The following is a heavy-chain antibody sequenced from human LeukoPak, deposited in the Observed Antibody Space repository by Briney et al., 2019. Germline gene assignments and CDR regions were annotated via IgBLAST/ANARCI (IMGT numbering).Heavy chain of an antibody. V-gene: IGHV1-2*02. J-gene: IGHJ3*02. CDR2: INPNSGGT. Sequence: ASVKVSCKASGYTFTGYYMHWVRQAPGKGLEWMGWINPNSGGTNYAQKFQGRVTMTRDTSISTAYMELSRLRSDDTAVYYCARGDPILGSGYYDAFDIWGQGTMVTVSS. D-gene: IGHD3-3*01. CDR1: GYTFTGYY. CDR3: ARGDPILGSGYYDAFDI.